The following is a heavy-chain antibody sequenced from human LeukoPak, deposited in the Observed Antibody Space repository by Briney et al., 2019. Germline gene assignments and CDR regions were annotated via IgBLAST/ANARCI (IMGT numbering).Heavy chain of an antibody. CDR2: IYHSGST. CDR1: GYSIGSDYY. Sequence: SETLSLTCTVSGYSIGSDYYWGWIRQPPGKGLEWIGRIYHSGSTYYNPSLKSRVTISISTSKNQFSLKLSSVTAADTAVYYCARGKSRGSHIDYWGQGTLVTVSS. J-gene: IGHJ4*02. V-gene: IGHV4-38-2*02. CDR3: ARGKSRGSHIDY. D-gene: IGHD1-26*01.